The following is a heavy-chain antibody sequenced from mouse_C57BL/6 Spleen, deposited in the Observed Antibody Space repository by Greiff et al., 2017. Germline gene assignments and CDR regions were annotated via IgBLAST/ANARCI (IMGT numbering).Heavy chain of an antibody. CDR1: GYAFSSYW. CDR2: IYPGDGDT. Sequence: QVQLQQSGAELVKPGASVKISCKASGYAFSSYWMNWVKQRPGKGLEWIGQIYPGDGDTNYNGKFKGKATLTADKSSSTAYMLLSSLTSEDSAVXFCARSITTVVDYCDYWGQGTTLTVSS. D-gene: IGHD1-1*01. J-gene: IGHJ2*01. CDR3: ARSITTVVDYCDY. V-gene: IGHV1-80*01.